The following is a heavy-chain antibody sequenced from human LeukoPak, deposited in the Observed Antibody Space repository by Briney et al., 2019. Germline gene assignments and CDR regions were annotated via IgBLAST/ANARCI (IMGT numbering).Heavy chain of an antibody. J-gene: IGHJ5*02. CDR1: GFTFSSYG. D-gene: IGHD4-23*01. CDR3: ARERLRWGFDP. Sequence: GMSLRLSCAASGFTFSSYGMHWVRQAPGKGLEWVAVIWYDGSNKYYADSVKGRFTISRDNSKNTLYLQMNSLRAEDTAVYYCARERLRWGFDPWGQGTLVTVSS. V-gene: IGHV3-33*01. CDR2: IWYDGSNK.